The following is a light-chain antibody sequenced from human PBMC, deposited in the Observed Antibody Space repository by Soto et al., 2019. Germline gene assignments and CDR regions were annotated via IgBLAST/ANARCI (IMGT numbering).Light chain of an antibody. CDR3: QQRSNWPYT. Sequence: DIVLTQTPATLSLSPGDRATLSCRASQSLSGDLVWYQQKPGQAPRLLIYDGSNKANGIPARFSGSGSGTDFTLTVSSLEPEYFAVYYCQQRSNWPYTFGPGTRLDIK. CDR2: DGS. V-gene: IGKV3-11*01. CDR1: QSLSGD. J-gene: IGKJ3*01.